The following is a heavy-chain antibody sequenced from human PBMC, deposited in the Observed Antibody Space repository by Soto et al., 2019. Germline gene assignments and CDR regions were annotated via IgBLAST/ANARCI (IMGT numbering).Heavy chain of an antibody. Sequence: QITLKESGPTLVKPTQTLTLTCTFSGFSLSTSGVGVGWIRQPPGKALEWLALIYWDDDKRYSPSLKSRLTITKVTSKNQVVLTMTNMDPVDTATYYCAHRRRYYGSGSLFDYWGQGTLVTVSS. J-gene: IGHJ4*02. D-gene: IGHD3-10*01. CDR3: AHRRRYYGSGSLFDY. CDR1: GFSLSTSGVG. CDR2: IYWDDDK. V-gene: IGHV2-5*02.